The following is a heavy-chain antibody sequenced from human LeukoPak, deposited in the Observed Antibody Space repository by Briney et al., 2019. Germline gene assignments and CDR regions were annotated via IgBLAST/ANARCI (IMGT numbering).Heavy chain of an antibody. CDR2: ISGSGGST. CDR1: GFSFSTYA. J-gene: IGHJ3*02. D-gene: IGHD3-9*01. Sequence: GGSLRLSCAASGFSFSTYAMSWVRQAPGKGLEWVSAISGSGGSTYYADSVKGRFTISRDNSKNTLYLQMNSLRAEDTAVYYCAKDILLRYFDWLSSPDAFDIRGQGTMVTVSS. V-gene: IGHV3-23*01. CDR3: AKDILLRYFDWLSSPDAFDI.